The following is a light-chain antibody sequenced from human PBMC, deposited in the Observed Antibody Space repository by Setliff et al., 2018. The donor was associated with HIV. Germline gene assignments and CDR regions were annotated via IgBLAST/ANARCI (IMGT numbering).Light chain of an antibody. CDR1: QSVSSW. Sequence: DIQLTQSPSTLSASVGDRVTITCRASQSVSSWVAWFQQRPGRAPKLLIYKASSLETGVPSRFSGSGSGTEFTFTINPLQPDDFATYYFHQYSNYFWTFGQGTKVDIK. CDR3: HQYSNYFWT. J-gene: IGKJ1*01. CDR2: KAS. V-gene: IGKV1-5*03.